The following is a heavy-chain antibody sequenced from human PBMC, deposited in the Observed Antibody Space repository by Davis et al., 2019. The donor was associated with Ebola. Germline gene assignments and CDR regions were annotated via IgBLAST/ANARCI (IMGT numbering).Heavy chain of an antibody. D-gene: IGHD3-16*01. CDR3: ARDRGSPLRTRGHDY. J-gene: IGHJ4*02. CDR1: GFTFSDYY. V-gene: IGHV3-11*01. Sequence: GESLKISCAASGFTFSDYYMSWIRQAPGKGLEWISYISTSDNTIYYADSVKGRFTISRDNAKNSLYLQMNSLRAEDTAVYYCARDRGSPLRTRGHDYWGQGTLVTVSS. CDR2: ISTSDNTI.